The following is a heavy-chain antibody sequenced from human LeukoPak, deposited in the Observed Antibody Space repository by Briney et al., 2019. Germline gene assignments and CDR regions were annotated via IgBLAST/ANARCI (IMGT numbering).Heavy chain of an antibody. Sequence: ASVKVSCKASGGTFSSYAISRVRQAPGQGLEWMGGIIPIFGTANYAQKFQGRVTITADESTSTAYMELSSLRSEDTAVYYCARVGDYYVIDYWGQGALVTVSS. CDR2: IIPIFGTA. CDR3: ARVGDYYVIDY. J-gene: IGHJ4*02. D-gene: IGHD3-10*02. CDR1: GGTFSSYA. V-gene: IGHV1-69*13.